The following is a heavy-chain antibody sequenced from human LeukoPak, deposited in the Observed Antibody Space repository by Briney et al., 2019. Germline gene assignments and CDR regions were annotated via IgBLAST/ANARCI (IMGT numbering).Heavy chain of an antibody. CDR1: GGSFSGYY. D-gene: IGHD3/OR15-3a*01. CDR2: ISYDGSNK. CDR3: ASAPFGLLTYYFDY. V-gene: IGHV3-30*03. J-gene: IGHJ4*02. Sequence: PSETLSLTCALYGGSFSGYYWTWIREAPGKALEWVVVISYDGSNKYYADSVKGRFTISRDNSKNTLYLQMNSLRAEDTAVYYCASAPFGLLTYYFDYWGQGTLVTVSS.